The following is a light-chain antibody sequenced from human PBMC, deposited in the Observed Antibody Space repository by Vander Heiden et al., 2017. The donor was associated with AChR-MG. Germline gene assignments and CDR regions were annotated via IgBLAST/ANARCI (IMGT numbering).Light chain of an antibody. CDR2: WAS. Sequence: IVMTQSLESLTVSLGERATLNCKSSRCVLHTDNKNYLTCYQQKPGQPPKLLISWASIREMGVPDRFSGSGSGTVFTLTISSLQADDVALYYCHQFYTTPSFGPGTKVDVK. J-gene: IGKJ3*01. V-gene: IGKV4-1*01. CDR3: HQFYTTPS. CDR1: RCVLHTDNKNY.